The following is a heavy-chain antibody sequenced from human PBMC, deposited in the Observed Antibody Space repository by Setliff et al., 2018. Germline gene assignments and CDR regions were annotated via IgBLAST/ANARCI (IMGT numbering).Heavy chain of an antibody. Sequence: SGPTGEPTQTLTLTCTFSGFSLSTTGVGVGWIRQPPGRALEWLAFIYWDDDKRYSPSLKSRLTITKDTSKNQVVLTMANMDPVDTATYYCAQRVAWSTNWNQGWFDPWGPGTLVTVS. CDR2: IYWDDDK. D-gene: IGHD1-1*01. CDR3: AQRVAWSTNWNQGWFDP. V-gene: IGHV2-5*02. CDR1: GFSLSTTGVG. J-gene: IGHJ5*02.